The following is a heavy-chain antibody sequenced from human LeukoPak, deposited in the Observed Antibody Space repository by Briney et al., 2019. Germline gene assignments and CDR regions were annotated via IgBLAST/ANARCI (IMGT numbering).Heavy chain of an antibody. CDR3: ARGGRRSGELRTPFGY. J-gene: IGHJ4*02. CDR1: GGSISSYY. V-gene: IGHV4-59*01. D-gene: IGHD1-26*01. Sequence: SETLSLTCTVSGGSISSYYWSWIRQPPGKGLEWIGYIYYSGSTNYNPSLKSRVTISVDTSKNQFSLKLSSVTAADTAVYYCARGGRRSGELRTPFGYWGQGTLVTVSS. CDR2: IYYSGST.